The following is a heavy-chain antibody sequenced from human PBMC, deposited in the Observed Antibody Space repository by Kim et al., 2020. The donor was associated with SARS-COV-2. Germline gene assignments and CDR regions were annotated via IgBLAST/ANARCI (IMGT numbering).Heavy chain of an antibody. Sequence: GGSLRLSCATSGFTFESYVMSWVRQAPGKGLGWVSGISFSGGFAYYAESVKGRFTISRDRSTKTIYLQLRSLRPEDTAVYYCAKWGLGGGGKWGQGTLVTVSS. CDR3: AKWGLGGGGK. CDR2: ISFSGGFA. V-gene: IGHV3-23*01. D-gene: IGHD3-16*01. CDR1: GFTFESYV. J-gene: IGHJ4*02.